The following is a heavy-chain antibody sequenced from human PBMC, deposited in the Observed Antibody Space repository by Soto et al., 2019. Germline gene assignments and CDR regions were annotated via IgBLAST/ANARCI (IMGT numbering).Heavy chain of an antibody. D-gene: IGHD2-2*01. CDR1: GFTFSSYG. Sequence: QVQLVESGGGVVQPGRSLRLSCAASGFTFSSYGMHWVRQAPGKGLEWVAVIWYDGSNKYYADSVKGRFTISRDNSKNTLYQQMNSLRAEDTAVYYCARGGSTSCYVGHTWENCWFDPWGQGTLVTVSS. V-gene: IGHV3-33*01. CDR3: ARGGSTSCYVGHTWENCWFDP. J-gene: IGHJ5*02. CDR2: IWYDGSNK.